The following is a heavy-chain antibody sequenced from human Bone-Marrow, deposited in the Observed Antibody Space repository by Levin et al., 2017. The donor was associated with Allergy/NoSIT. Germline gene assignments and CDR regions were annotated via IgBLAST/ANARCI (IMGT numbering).Heavy chain of an antibody. V-gene: IGHV1-69*04. J-gene: IGHJ3*02. CDR1: GGTFSSYA. D-gene: IGHD6-19*01. CDR2: IIPILGIA. CDR3: SRGHSSGWGDAFDI. Sequence: VASVKVSCKASGGTFSSYAISWVRQAPGQGLEWMGRIIPILGIANYAQKFQGRVTITADKSTSTAYMELSSLRSEDTAVYYCSRGHSSGWGDAFDIWGQGTMVTVSS.